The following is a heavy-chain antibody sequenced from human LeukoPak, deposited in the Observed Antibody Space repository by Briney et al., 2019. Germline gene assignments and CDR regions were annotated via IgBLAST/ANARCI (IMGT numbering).Heavy chain of an antibody. J-gene: IGHJ4*02. Sequence: GGSLRLSCVASGFTFSSYSMNWVRQAPGKGLEWVSSISSSSSYIYYADSVKGRFTISRDNAKNSLYLQMNSLRAEDTAVYYCARMSSGCPFDYWGQGTLVTVSS. CDR3: ARMSSGCPFDY. D-gene: IGHD6-19*01. V-gene: IGHV3-21*01. CDR1: GFTFSSYS. CDR2: ISSSSSYI.